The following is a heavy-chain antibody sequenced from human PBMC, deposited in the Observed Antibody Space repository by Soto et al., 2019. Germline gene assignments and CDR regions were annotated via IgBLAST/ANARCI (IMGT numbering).Heavy chain of an antibody. CDR3: ARGYDFWSGYYDY. V-gene: IGHV4-30-4*01. D-gene: IGHD3-3*01. J-gene: IGHJ4*02. CDR2: IYYSGST. CDR1: GGSISSGDYY. Sequence: LSLTCTVSGGSISSGDYYWSWIRQPPGKGLEWIGYIYYSGSTYYNPSLKSRVTISVDTSKNQFSLKLSSVTAADTAVYYCARGYDFWSGYYDYWGQGTLVTVSS.